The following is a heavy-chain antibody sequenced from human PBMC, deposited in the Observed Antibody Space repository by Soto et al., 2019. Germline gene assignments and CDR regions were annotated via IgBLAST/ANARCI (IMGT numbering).Heavy chain of an antibody. CDR2: ISSSSSTI. CDR1: GFTFSSYS. CDR3: ARGCSGGSCLYYYYGMDV. J-gene: IGHJ6*04. V-gene: IGHV3-48*02. Sequence: GGSLRLSCAASGFTFSSYSMNWVRQAPGKGLEWVSYISSSSSTIYYADSVKGRFTISRDNAKNSLYLQMNSLRDEDTAVYYCARGCSGGSCLYYYYGMDVWGEGTTVTVSS. D-gene: IGHD2-15*01.